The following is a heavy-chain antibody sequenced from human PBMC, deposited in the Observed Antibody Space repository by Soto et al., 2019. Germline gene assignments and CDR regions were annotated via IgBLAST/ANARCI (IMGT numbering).Heavy chain of an antibody. Sequence: GGSLRLSCAASGFSFSGYGMHWVRQAPGKGLEWVGVIWYDGITKNYADSVKGRFTNSRDNSKNTVYLQMNSLRGEDTAMYYFAILCPYDPGSYSFRYNWFDPWGQGTLVTVSS. CDR1: GFSFSGYG. D-gene: IGHD3-10*01. J-gene: IGHJ5*02. CDR3: AILCPYDPGSYSFRYNWFDP. V-gene: IGHV3-33*01. CDR2: IWYDGITK.